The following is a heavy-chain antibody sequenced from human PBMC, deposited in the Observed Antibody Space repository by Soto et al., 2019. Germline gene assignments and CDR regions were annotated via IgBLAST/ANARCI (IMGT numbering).Heavy chain of an antibody. CDR3: AKIFGTSSLGEIYALDA. V-gene: IGHV1-2*02. CDR1: GYVFVDSY. Sequence: ASVKVSFKASGYVFVDSYIHWVRQAPGQGLEWLGWINPKTGVTFSVETFRDRVNLTSDRSLSTAYIDLRSLRRDDTAVYYCAKIFGTSSLGEIYALDAWGQGTTVTVSS. J-gene: IGHJ6*01. D-gene: IGHD3-16*01. CDR2: INPKTGVT.